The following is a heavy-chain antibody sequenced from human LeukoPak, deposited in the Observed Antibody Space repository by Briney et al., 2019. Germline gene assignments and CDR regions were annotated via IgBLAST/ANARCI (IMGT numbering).Heavy chain of an antibody. J-gene: IGHJ4*02. CDR3: ARDQKHVGATGNKALDY. Sequence: GGSLRLSCAASGFTFSDYNMNWVRQAPGKGLEWVSSISSSISIYYADSVKGRFAISRDNSKNSLYLQMNSLRAEDTAMYYCARDQKHVGATGNKALDYWGQGTLVTVSS. D-gene: IGHD1-26*01. CDR1: GFTFSDYN. V-gene: IGHV3-69-1*01. CDR2: ISSSISI.